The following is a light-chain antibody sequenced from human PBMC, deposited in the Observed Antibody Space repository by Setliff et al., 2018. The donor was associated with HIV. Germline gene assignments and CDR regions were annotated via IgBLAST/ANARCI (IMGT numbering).Light chain of an antibody. J-gene: IGLJ1*01. CDR3: CSYAGTYTYI. CDR1: GSDIGTYNY. Sequence: QSVLTQPRSVSGSPGQSVTLSCTGSGSDIGTYNYVSWYQQYPGKAPKLIIYDVSKRPSGVPDRSSGSKSGDTASLTISGLQSEDEADYYCCSYAGTYTYIFGSGTKVTVL. V-gene: IGLV2-11*01. CDR2: DVS.